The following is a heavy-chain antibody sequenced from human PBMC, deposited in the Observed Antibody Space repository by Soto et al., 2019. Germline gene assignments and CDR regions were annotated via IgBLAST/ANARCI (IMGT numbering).Heavy chain of an antibody. Sequence: SETLSLTCTVSGGSISSGDYYWSWIRQPPGKGLEWIGYIYYSGSTYYNPSLKSRVTISVDTSKNQFSLKLSSVTAADTAVYYCARDKYYYGSGSYPPYGMDVWGQGTTVTAP. CDR2: IYYSGST. D-gene: IGHD3-10*01. CDR1: GGSISSGDYY. CDR3: ARDKYYYGSGSYPPYGMDV. J-gene: IGHJ6*02. V-gene: IGHV4-30-4*01.